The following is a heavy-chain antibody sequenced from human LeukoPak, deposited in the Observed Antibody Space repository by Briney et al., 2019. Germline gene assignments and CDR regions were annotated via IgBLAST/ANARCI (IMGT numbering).Heavy chain of an antibody. V-gene: IGHV3-7*01. Sequence: GGSLRLSCAASGFTFSSYWMSWVRQAPGKGLEWVANINQDGSEKYYVDSVKGRFTISRDNAKNSLYLQMNSLRAEDTAVYYCARDSNHYYYDSSGLDYWGQGTLVTVSS. J-gene: IGHJ4*02. CDR1: GFTFSSYW. CDR2: INQDGSEK. D-gene: IGHD3-22*01. CDR3: ARDSNHYYYDSSGLDY.